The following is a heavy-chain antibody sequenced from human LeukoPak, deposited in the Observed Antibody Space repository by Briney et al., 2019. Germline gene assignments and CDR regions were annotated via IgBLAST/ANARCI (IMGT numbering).Heavy chain of an antibody. Sequence: GGSLRLSCAASGFTFSTYGVSWVRQAPGKGLEWVSGISGSGGATYYADSVKGRFTISRDDPHNTLYLQMNSLRGEDTAVYFCARGGVDYYGSGTYYIMYYFDYWGQGALVTVSS. CDR1: GFTFSTYG. J-gene: IGHJ4*02. CDR2: ISGSGGAT. V-gene: IGHV3-23*01. CDR3: ARGGVDYYGSGTYYIMYYFDY. D-gene: IGHD3-10*01.